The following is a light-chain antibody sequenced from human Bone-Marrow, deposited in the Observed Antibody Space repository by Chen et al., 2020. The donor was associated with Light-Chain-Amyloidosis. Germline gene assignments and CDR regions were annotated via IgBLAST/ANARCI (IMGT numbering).Light chain of an antibody. CDR3: SSDTITNTLV. J-gene: IGLJ1*01. Sequence: QSALTQPASVSGSPGQSITTSCTGTSSDVGGDNHVSWYQQHPDKAPKLLIYEVTNRPSWVPDRFSGTKSDNTASLTISGLQTEDEADYFCSSDTITNTLVFGSGTRVTVL. V-gene: IGLV2-14*01. CDR1: SSDVGGDNH. CDR2: EVT.